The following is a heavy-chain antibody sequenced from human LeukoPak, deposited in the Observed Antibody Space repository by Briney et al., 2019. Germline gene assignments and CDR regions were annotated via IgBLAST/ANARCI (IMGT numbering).Heavy chain of an antibody. CDR3: ASLTYYDFWSGYFFDY. V-gene: IGHV4-59*05. J-gene: IGHJ4*02. CDR2: IYYSGST. CDR1: GGSISSYY. D-gene: IGHD3-3*01. Sequence: RASETLSLTCTVSGGSISSYYWSWIRQPPGKGLEWIGSIYYSGSTYYNPSLKSRVTISVDTSKNQFSLKLSSVTAADTAVYYCASLTYYDFWSGYFFDYWGQGTLVTVSS.